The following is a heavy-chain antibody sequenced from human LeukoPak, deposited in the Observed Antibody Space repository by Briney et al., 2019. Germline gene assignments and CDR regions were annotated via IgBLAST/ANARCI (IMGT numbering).Heavy chain of an antibody. V-gene: IGHV4-38-2*01. D-gene: IGHD2-2*01. CDR3: ARWRCSSTSCYENDAFDI. CDR2: IYHSGST. J-gene: IGHJ3*02. Sequence: SETLSLTCAVSGYSISSGYYWGWIRQPPGKGLEWIGSIYHSGSTYYNPSLKSRVTVSLDTSKNQFSPRLTSVTAADTAVYYCARWRCSSTSCYENDAFDIWGQGTMVTVSS. CDR1: GYSISSGYY.